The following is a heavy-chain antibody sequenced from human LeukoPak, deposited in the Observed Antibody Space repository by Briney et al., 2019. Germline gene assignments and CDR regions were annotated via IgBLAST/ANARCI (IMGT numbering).Heavy chain of an antibody. J-gene: IGHJ4*02. CDR1: GFTFSSYS. Sequence: PGGSLRLSCAASGFTFSSYSMNWVRQAPGKGLEWVSSITSINNYIYYGDSVKGRFTISRDNFKNTVDLQVSGLKEEDTAVYYCARDWGQRGVGATLANWGQGTLVTVSS. CDR2: ITSINNYI. V-gene: IGHV3-21*04. CDR3: ARDWGQRGVGATLAN. D-gene: IGHD1-26*01.